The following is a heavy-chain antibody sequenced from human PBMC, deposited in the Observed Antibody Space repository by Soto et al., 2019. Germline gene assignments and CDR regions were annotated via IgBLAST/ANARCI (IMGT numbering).Heavy chain of an antibody. CDR1: GYTFIVYA. D-gene: IGHD6-19*01. V-gene: IGHV1-3*01. J-gene: IGHJ3*01. Sequence: QVQLVQSGAEVRKPGASVKVSCKASGYTFIVYAMHWVRQAPGQRLEWLGWINPDNGNTKYSENLQSRVTITSDTSATTVYMELTSLRAEDTAVHYCARGARAVVGTYYDGFNDWALGTMVSVSS. CDR3: ARGARAVVGTYYDGFND. CDR2: INPDNGNT.